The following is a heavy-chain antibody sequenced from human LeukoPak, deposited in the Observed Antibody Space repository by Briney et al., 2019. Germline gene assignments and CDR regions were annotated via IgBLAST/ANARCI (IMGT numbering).Heavy chain of an antibody. CDR2: ISSSSTYI. CDR3: ARDKGGWGDQNHFDY. V-gene: IGHV3-21*01. D-gene: IGHD3-16*01. J-gene: IGHJ4*02. CDR1: GFTFSSYS. Sequence: PGGSLRLSCAASGFTFSSYSMNWVRQAPGKGLEWVSSISSSSTYIYYADSVKGRFTISRDNAKNPLYLQMNGLRAEDTAVYYCARDKGGWGDQNHFDYWGQGTLVTVSS.